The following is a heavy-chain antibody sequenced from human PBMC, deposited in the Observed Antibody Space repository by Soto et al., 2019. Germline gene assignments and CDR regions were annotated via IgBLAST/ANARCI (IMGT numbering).Heavy chain of an antibody. D-gene: IGHD3-16*01. Sequence: QVQLQESGPGLVKPSETLSLTCTVSGGSISSYYWSWIRQPPGKGLEWIGYIYYSGSTNYNPSLKGRVTISEDTSKKQFSLKLSSVTAADTAVYYCARGRGGSPPYYYGMDVWGQGTTVTVSS. CDR2: IYYSGST. CDR1: GGSISSYY. J-gene: IGHJ6*02. CDR3: ARGRGGSPPYYYGMDV. V-gene: IGHV4-59*01.